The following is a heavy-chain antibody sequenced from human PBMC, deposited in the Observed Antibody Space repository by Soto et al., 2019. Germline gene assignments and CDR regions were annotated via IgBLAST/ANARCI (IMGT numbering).Heavy chain of an antibody. CDR2: IIPIFGTA. V-gene: IGHV1-69*13. D-gene: IGHD2-2*01. Sequence: ASVKVSCKASGGTFSSYAINWVRQAPGQGLEWMGGIIPIFGTANYAQKFQGRVTITADESTSTAYMELSSLRSEDTAVYYCARGQVVPAAMLRYYYYYGMDVWGQGTTVTVSS. CDR3: ARGQVVPAAMLRYYYYYGMDV. J-gene: IGHJ6*02. CDR1: GGTFSSYA.